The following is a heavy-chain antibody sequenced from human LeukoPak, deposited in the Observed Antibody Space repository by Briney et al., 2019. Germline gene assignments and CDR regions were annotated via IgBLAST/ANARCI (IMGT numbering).Heavy chain of an antibody. D-gene: IGHD2/OR15-2a*01. Sequence: PSETLSLTCTVSGGSISSSSYSWGWIRQPPGKGLEWIGSIYYSGSTYYNPSLKSRVTISVDTSKNQFSLKLSSVTAADTAVYYCARGLGNFPPGGYWGQGTLVTVSS. CDR2: IYYSGST. CDR3: ARGLGNFPPGGY. CDR1: GGSISSSSYS. V-gene: IGHV4-39*01. J-gene: IGHJ4*02.